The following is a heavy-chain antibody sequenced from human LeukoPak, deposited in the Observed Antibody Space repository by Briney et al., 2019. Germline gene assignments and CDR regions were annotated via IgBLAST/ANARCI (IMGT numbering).Heavy chain of an antibody. CDR3: VRGRAYRDGYEFRWVDP. CDR1: GFTFSSYS. J-gene: IGHJ5*02. D-gene: IGHD5-18*01. Sequence: GGSLRLSCAASGFTFSSYSMNWVRQAPGKGLEWVSSIRNNSSYIYYADSVKGRFTISRDNSKNSLSLYISSLTAEDTGVYYCVRGRAYRDGYEFRWVDPWGQGNLVTVSA. CDR2: IRNNSSYI. V-gene: IGHV3-21*01.